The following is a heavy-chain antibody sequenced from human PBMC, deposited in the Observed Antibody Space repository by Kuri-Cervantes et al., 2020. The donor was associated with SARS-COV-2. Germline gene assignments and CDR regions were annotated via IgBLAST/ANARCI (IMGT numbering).Heavy chain of an antibody. Sequence: GESLKISCAASGFTFSSYAMHWVRQAPRKGLEWVAVISYDGSNKYYADSVKGRFTISRDNSKNTLYLQMNSLRAEDTAVYYCAGTNWGKTYFDYWGQGTLVTVSS. V-gene: IGHV3-30-3*01. D-gene: IGHD7-27*01. CDR1: GFTFSSYA. CDR2: ISYDGSNK. J-gene: IGHJ4*02. CDR3: AGTNWGKTYFDY.